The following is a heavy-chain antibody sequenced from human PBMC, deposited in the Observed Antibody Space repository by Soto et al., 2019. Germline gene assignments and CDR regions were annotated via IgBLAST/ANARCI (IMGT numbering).Heavy chain of an antibody. CDR1: GFTFSSYA. J-gene: IGHJ5*02. CDR3: AKDGYSSSPSGGFDP. CDR2: ISGSGGST. D-gene: IGHD6-6*01. Sequence: GGSLRLSCAASGFTFSSYAMSWVRQAPGKGLEWFSAISGSGGSTYYADSVKGRFTISRDNSKNTLYLQMNSLRAEDTAVYYCAKDGYSSSPSGGFDPWGQGTLVTVSS. V-gene: IGHV3-23*01.